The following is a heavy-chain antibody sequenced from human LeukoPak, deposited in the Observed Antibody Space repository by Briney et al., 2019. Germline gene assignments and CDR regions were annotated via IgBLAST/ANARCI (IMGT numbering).Heavy chain of an antibody. CDR1: GGSISSGDYY. Sequence: SETLSLTCTVSGGSISSGDYYWSWIRQPPGKGLEWIGYIYYSGSTYYNPSLKSRVTISVDTSKNQFSLKLSSVTAADTAVYYCTRGPLSSSWSSPGDYWGQGTLVTVSS. D-gene: IGHD6-13*01. CDR3: TRGPLSSSWSSPGDY. CDR2: IYYSGST. J-gene: IGHJ4*02. V-gene: IGHV4-30-4*01.